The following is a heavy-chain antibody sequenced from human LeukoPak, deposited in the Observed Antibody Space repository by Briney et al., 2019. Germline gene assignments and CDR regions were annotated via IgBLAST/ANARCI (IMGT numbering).Heavy chain of an antibody. J-gene: IGHJ4*02. Sequence: PGGSLRLSCVASGFTFNNYWMSWVRQAPGKGLEWVVKIKQDGSDKYYVDSVKGRFTISRDNAKNSLYLQMNSLRAEDTAVYYCASGGWYFDYWGQGTLVTVSS. V-gene: IGHV3-7*01. CDR3: ASGGWYFDY. CDR1: GFTFNNYW. CDR2: IKQDGSDK. D-gene: IGHD6-19*01.